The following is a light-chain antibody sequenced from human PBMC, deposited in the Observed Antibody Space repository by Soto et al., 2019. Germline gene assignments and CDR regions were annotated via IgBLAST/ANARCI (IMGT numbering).Light chain of an antibody. Sequence: EIVLTQSPATLSLSPGERATLSCRASQSVTNYLAWYQQKPGQAPRLLIYDASNRATGIPARFSGSGSGTDFTLTISSLEPEDIAVYYCQQRSNWPSITFGQGIRLEIK. V-gene: IGKV3-11*01. CDR1: QSVTNY. CDR2: DAS. CDR3: QQRSNWPSIT. J-gene: IGKJ5*01.